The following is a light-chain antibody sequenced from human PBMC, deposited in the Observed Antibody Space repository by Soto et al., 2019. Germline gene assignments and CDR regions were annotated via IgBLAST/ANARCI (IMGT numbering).Light chain of an antibody. CDR2: AAP. Sequence: DIQMTQSPSSLSASVGDRVTITCRASQTISSYLNWYQQKPGKAPKLLIYAAPSLQSGVPSRFSSSGSGTDFTLTINSLQPEDFATYYCQPGGTTPPWTFGQGTKLDIK. CDR3: QPGGTTPPWT. CDR1: QTISSY. V-gene: IGKV1-39*01. J-gene: IGKJ1*01.